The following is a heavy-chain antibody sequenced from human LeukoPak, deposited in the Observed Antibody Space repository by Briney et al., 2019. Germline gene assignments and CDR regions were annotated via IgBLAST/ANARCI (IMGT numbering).Heavy chain of an antibody. CDR3: ARGPYDSSGYYYDY. V-gene: IGHV3-30-3*01. CDR1: GFTVSSNY. J-gene: IGHJ4*02. CDR2: ISYDGSNK. D-gene: IGHD3-22*01. Sequence: GGSLRLSCAASGFTVSSNYRSWVRQAPGKGLEWVAVISYDGSNKYYADSVKGRFTISRDNSKNTLYLQMNSLRAEDTAVYYCARGPYDSSGYYYDYWGQGTLVTVSS.